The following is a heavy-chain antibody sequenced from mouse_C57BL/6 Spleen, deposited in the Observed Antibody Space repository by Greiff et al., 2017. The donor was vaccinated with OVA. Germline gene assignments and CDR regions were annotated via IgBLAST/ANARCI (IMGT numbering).Heavy chain of an antibody. J-gene: IGHJ2*01. Sequence: EVQLVESGPELVKPGASVKISCKASGYSFTGYYMNWVKQSPEKSLEWIGEINPSTGGTTYNQKFKAKATLTVDKSSSTAYMQLKSLTSEDSAVYYCARGGRGYFDYWGQGTTLTVSS. CDR2: INPSTGGT. D-gene: IGHD3-1*01. V-gene: IGHV1-42*01. CDR3: ARGGRGYFDY. CDR1: GYSFTGYY.